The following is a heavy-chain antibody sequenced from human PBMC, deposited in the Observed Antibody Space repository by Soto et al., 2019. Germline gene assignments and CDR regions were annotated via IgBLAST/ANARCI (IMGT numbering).Heavy chain of an antibody. J-gene: IGHJ4*02. Sequence: QVQLQESGPGLVKPSQTLSLTCTVSGGSISSGGYYWSWIRQHPGKGLEWIGYIYYSGSTYHNPSLKSRITMSLDTSKNQFSLKLSSVTAADTAVYYCARMRGYSGDGRLDYWGQGTLVTVSS. CDR1: GGSISSGGYY. CDR3: ARMRGYSGDGRLDY. CDR2: IYYSGST. V-gene: IGHV4-31*03. D-gene: IGHD5-12*01.